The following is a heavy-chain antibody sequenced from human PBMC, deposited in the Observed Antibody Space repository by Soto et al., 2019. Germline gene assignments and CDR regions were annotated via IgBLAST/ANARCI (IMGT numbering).Heavy chain of an antibody. CDR2: IIPIPGTA. V-gene: IGHV1-69*01. Sequence: QVQLVQSGAEVKKPGSSVKVSCKASGGTFGSYAISWVRQAPGQGLEWMGGIIPIPGTANYSQKVQGRVTIAAEESTSTAYMELSSLRSEATAVYYCARSQGSSTSLEIYYYYYYGMDVWDQGTTVTVSS. J-gene: IGHJ6*02. D-gene: IGHD2-2*01. CDR1: GGTFGSYA. CDR3: ARSQGSSTSLEIYYYYYYGMDV.